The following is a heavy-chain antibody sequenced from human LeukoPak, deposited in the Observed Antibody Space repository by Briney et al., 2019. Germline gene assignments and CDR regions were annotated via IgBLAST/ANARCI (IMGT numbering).Heavy chain of an antibody. CDR2: ISYDGSYT. V-gene: IGHV3-30*18. Sequence: GGSLRLSCAASGFTFSTYALHWVRQAPGKGLEWVTVISYDGSYTNYADSVKGRLTISRDNSKSTLYLQMNSLRVEDTAVYYCAKALFSHGSGSSSWVFDYWGQGTLVTVSS. CDR3: AKALFSHGSGSSSWVFDY. CDR1: GFTFSTYA. J-gene: IGHJ4*02. D-gene: IGHD3-10*01.